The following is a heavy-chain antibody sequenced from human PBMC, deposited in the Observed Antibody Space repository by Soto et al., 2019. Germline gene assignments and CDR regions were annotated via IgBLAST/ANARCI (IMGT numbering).Heavy chain of an antibody. D-gene: IGHD3-16*01. CDR2: IGGSGGST. CDR3: AKGWGDG. J-gene: IGHJ4*02. CDR1: GFTFTSHV. Sequence: EVQVLESGGGLVQPGGSRRLSCAASGFTFTSHVMSWVRQAPGKGLEWVSSIGGSGGSTYYADSVKGRFTVSRDNSKSTQYLQMNSLRVEDTAVYYCAKGWGDGWGQGTLVTVSS. V-gene: IGHV3-23*01.